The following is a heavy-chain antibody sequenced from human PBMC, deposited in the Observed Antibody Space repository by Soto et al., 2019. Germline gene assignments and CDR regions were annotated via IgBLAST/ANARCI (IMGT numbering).Heavy chain of an antibody. J-gene: IGHJ4*02. V-gene: IGHV3-53*05. CDR2: IYSGGST. Sequence: PGGSLRLSCPASGFTVSSNYMSWVRQAPGKGLEWVSVIYSGGSTYYADSVKGRFTISRDNSKNTLYLQMNSLRNDDTAVYYCTRGLLTDYFDYWGQGALVTVSS. CDR3: TRGLLTDYFDY. CDR1: GFTVSSNY.